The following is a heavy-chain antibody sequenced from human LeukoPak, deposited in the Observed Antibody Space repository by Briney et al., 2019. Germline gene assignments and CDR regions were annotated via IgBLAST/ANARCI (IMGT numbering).Heavy chain of an antibody. Sequence: GGSLRLSCAASGFTFSSYAMSCVRQPPGKVLEWVSAISGSGGSTYYADSVKGRFTISRDNAKNTLHLQMDSLRVEDTAVYYCARDAGGGYDSYGLDVWGQGTTVTVAS. V-gene: IGHV3-23*01. D-gene: IGHD5-12*01. CDR3: ARDAGGGYDSYGLDV. CDR1: GFTFSSYA. J-gene: IGHJ6*02. CDR2: ISGSGGST.